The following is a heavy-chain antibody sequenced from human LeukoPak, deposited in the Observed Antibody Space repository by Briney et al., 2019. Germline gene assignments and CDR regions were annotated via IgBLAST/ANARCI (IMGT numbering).Heavy chain of an antibody. J-gene: IGHJ4*02. CDR2: IYPGDSDT. Sequence: GESLKISYKGSGYSFTSYWIGWVRQMPGKGLEWMGIIYPGDSDTRYSPSFQGQVTISADKSISTAYLQWSSLKASDTAMYYCARGLLYYDSSGYPSFDYWGQGTLVTVSS. CDR3: ARGLLYYDSSGYPSFDY. V-gene: IGHV5-51*01. D-gene: IGHD3-22*01. CDR1: GYSFTSYW.